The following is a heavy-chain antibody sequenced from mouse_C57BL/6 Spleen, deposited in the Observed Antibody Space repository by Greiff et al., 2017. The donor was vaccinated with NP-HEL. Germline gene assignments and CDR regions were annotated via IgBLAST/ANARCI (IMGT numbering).Heavy chain of an antibody. V-gene: IGHV3-6*01. CDR1: GYSITSGYY. Sequence: ESGPGLVKPSQSLSLTCSVTGYSITSGYYWNWIRQFPGNKLEWMGYISYDGSNNYNPSLKNRISITRDTSKNQFFLKLNSVTTEDTATYYCATTVVSFDYWGQGTTLTVSS. CDR2: ISYDGSN. D-gene: IGHD1-1*01. CDR3: ATTVVSFDY. J-gene: IGHJ2*01.